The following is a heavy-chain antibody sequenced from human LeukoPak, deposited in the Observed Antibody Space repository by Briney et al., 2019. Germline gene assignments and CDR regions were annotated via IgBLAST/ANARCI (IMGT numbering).Heavy chain of an antibody. CDR1: GGSISRYY. D-gene: IGHD3-3*01. J-gene: IGHJ4*02. CDR3: ARGRVVADD. CDR2: IYYSGST. V-gene: IGHV4-59*01. Sequence: KPSETLSLTCTVSGGSISRYYWSWIRQPPGKGLEWIGYIYYSGSTNYNPSLKSRVTISVDTSKNQFSLKLSSVTAADTAVYYCARGRVVADDWGQGTLVTVSS.